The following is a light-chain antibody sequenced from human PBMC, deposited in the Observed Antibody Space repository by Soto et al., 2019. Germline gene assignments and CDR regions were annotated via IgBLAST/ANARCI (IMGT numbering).Light chain of an antibody. J-gene: IGLJ3*02. CDR1: SSNIGAGHD. V-gene: IGLV1-40*01. CDR3: QSFDTSLRGWV. Sequence: QSVLTQPPSVSGAPGQSVTISCTGSSSNIGAGHDVHWYQQFPGTAPKVLIYGNNNRPSGVPDRFSGSKSGTSASLAITGLQAEDEADYFCQSFDTSLRGWVFGGGTKLTVL. CDR2: GNN.